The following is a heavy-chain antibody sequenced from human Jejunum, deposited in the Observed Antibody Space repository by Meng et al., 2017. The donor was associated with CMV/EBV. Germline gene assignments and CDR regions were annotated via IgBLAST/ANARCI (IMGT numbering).Heavy chain of an antibody. CDR2: IHSSGPT. CDR3: ARDRGYSHGYELAY. D-gene: IGHD5-12*01. Sequence: ASGGSISNYYWSWIRPSPGKGLEWIGYIHSSGPTSYNPSLKSRVSMSLDTSKNRFSLKLTSVTAADTAVYYCARDRGYSHGYELAYWGQGTLVTVSS. J-gene: IGHJ4*02. CDR1: GGSISNYY. V-gene: IGHV4-59*01.